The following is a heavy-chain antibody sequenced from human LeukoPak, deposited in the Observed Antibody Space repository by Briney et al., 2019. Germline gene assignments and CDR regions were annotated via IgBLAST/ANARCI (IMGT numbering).Heavy chain of an antibody. D-gene: IGHD5-18*01. J-gene: IGHJ4*02. CDR1: GSTFSRYW. Sequence: PGGSLRLSCAASGSTFSRYWMHWVRQAPGKGLVWVSLVKSDGITTIYADSVKGRFTISRDNAKNTLYLQMNSLRAEDTAVYYCTTGPSYGYEYWGRGTLVTVSS. CDR2: VKSDGITT. CDR3: TTGPSYGYEY. V-gene: IGHV3-74*01.